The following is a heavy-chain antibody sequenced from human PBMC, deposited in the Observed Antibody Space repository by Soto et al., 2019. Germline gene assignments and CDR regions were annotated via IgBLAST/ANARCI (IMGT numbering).Heavy chain of an antibody. CDR3: ARDLIGKMAGTPY. D-gene: IGHD6-19*01. CDR1: GFTFSSYA. Sequence: GGSLRLSCAASGFTFSSYAMHWVRQAPGKGLEWVAVISYDGSNKYYADSVKGRFTISRDNSKNTLYLQMNSLRAEDTAVYYCARDLIGKMAGTPYWGQGTLVTVS. J-gene: IGHJ4*02. CDR2: ISYDGSNK. V-gene: IGHV3-30-3*01.